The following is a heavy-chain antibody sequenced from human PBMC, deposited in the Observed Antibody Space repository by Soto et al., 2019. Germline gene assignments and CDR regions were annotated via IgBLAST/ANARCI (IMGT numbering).Heavy chain of an antibody. CDR2: ISAYNGNT. V-gene: IGHV1-18*04. J-gene: IGHJ4*02. Sequence: ASVKVSCKASGYTFTSYGISWVRQAPGQGPEWMGWISAYNGNTNYAQKLQGRVTMTTDTSTSTAYMELRSLRSDDTAVYYCASVYDFWSGYYAPLYWGQGTLVTVSS. D-gene: IGHD3-3*01. CDR3: ASVYDFWSGYYAPLY. CDR1: GYTFTSYG.